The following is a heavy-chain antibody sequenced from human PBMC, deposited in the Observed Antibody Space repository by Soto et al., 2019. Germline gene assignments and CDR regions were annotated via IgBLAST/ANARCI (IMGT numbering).Heavy chain of an antibody. J-gene: IGHJ5*02. CDR3: SRRAPEGFDP. Sequence: SETLSLTCQVSGGSITHYYSSWIRQPSGKGLEWIGSINHSGNTYLSPSLKDRVTMSVDTSKNSFSLKLRSATAADTGLYYCSRRAPEGFDPWGQGTLVTVSS. CDR2: INHSGNT. V-gene: IGHV4-59*04. CDR1: GGSITHYY.